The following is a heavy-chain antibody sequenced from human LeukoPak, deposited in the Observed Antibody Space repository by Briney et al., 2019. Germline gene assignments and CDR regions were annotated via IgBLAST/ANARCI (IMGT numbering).Heavy chain of an antibody. CDR1: GGTFCSYA. Sequence: SVKVSCKASGGTFCSYAISWVRQAPGQGLEWMGGIIPIFGTANYAQKFQGRVTITADESTSTAYMELSSLRSEDTAVYYCARVRYQVVVIAYDAFDIWGQGTMVTVSS. CDR2: IIPIFGTA. V-gene: IGHV1-69*13. J-gene: IGHJ3*02. D-gene: IGHD2-21*01. CDR3: ARVRYQVVVIAYDAFDI.